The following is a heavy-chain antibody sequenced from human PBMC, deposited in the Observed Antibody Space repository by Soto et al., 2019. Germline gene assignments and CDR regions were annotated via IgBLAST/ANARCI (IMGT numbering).Heavy chain of an antibody. V-gene: IGHV3-21*01. CDR3: ARDPPHSIVATNPVDY. D-gene: IGHD5-12*01. CDR2: ISSSSSYI. Sequence: PGGSLRLSCAASGFTFSSYSMNWVRQAPGKGLEWVSSISSSSSYIYYADSVKGRFTISRDNAKNSLYLQMNSLRAEDTAVYYCARDPPHSIVATNPVDYWGQGTLVTVSS. J-gene: IGHJ4*02. CDR1: GFTFSSYS.